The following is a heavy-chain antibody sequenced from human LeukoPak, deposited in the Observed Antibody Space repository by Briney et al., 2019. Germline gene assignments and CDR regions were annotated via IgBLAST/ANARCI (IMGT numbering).Heavy chain of an antibody. D-gene: IGHD6-19*01. CDR2: IRYNGNDQ. V-gene: IGHV3-30*04. CDR1: GFSFSTYS. CDR3: ARDSEAVAGTLSY. Sequence: GGSLRLSCAASGFSFSTYSMNWVRQAPGKGLEWVGAIRYNGNDQYHGDSVKGRFTISRDNSKNTLYLQMNSLRAEDTAVYYCARDSEAVAGTLSYWGQGTLVTVSS. J-gene: IGHJ4*02.